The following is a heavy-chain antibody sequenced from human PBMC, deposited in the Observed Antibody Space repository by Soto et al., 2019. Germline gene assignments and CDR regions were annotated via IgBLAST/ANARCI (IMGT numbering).Heavy chain of an antibody. V-gene: IGHV3-15*01. CDR1: GFTFSNAW. Sequence: TGGSLRLSCAASGFTFSNAWMSWVRQAPGKGLEWVGRIKSKTDGWTTDYAAPVKGRFTLSRDDSKNTLYLHMNSLKTEDTAVYYCIKAAAGLFDYWGQGALVTVSS. J-gene: IGHJ4*02. D-gene: IGHD6-13*01. CDR3: IKAAAGLFDY. CDR2: IKSKTDGWTT.